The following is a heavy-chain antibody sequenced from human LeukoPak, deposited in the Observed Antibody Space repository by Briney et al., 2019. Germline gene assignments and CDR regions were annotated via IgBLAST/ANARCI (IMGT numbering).Heavy chain of an antibody. Sequence: SETLSLTCTVSGGSISSYYWSWIRQPPGKGLEWIGYIYYSGSTNYNPSLKSRVTISVDTSKNQFSLKLNSVTAADTAVYYCARHSGDIVVVPAAPLYYWGRGTLVTVSS. CDR2: IYYSGST. CDR1: GGSISSYY. CDR3: ARHSGDIVVVPAAPLYY. D-gene: IGHD2-2*01. J-gene: IGHJ4*02. V-gene: IGHV4-59*08.